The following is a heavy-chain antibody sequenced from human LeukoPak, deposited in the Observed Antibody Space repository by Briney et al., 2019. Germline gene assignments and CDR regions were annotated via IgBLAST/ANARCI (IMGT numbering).Heavy chain of an antibody. CDR2: IYYSGST. V-gene: IGHV4-34*01. CDR1: GGSFSGYY. J-gene: IGHJ4*02. D-gene: IGHD1-26*01. Sequence: SETLSLTCAVYGGSFSGYYWSWIRQPPGKGLEWIGSIYYSGSTYYNPSLKSRVTISVDTSKNQFSLKLRSVTAAGTAVYYCASLRERSYYARGFDYWGQGTLVTVSS. CDR3: ASLRERSYYARGFDY.